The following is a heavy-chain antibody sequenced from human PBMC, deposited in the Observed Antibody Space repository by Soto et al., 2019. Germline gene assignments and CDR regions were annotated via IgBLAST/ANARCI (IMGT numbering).Heavy chain of an antibody. D-gene: IGHD3-10*01. CDR1: GGTFSSYT. V-gene: IGHV1-69*02. CDR2: IIPILGIA. CDR3: ARAVIAMVRGVKGTWFVP. J-gene: IGHJ5*02. Sequence: QVQLVQSGAEVKKPGSSVKVSCKASGGTFSSYTISWVRQAPGQGLEWMGRIIPILGIANYAQKFQGRVTISAENSTCTGYMELSSLRSGDTAVYYCARAVIAMVRGVKGTWFVPWGQGTLVTVSS.